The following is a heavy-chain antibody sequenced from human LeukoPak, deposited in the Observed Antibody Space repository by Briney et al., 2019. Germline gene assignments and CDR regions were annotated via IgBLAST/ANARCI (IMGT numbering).Heavy chain of an antibody. CDR2: IYYSGST. V-gene: IGHV4-31*03. Sequence: SETLSLTCTVSGVSISSGGYYWSWIRQHPGKGLEWIGYIYYSGSTYYNPSLKSRVTISVDTSKNQFSLKLSSVTAADTAVYYCAANVVGATTDWFDPWGQGTLVTVSS. CDR3: AANVVGATTDWFDP. J-gene: IGHJ5*02. CDR1: GVSISSGGYY. D-gene: IGHD1-26*01.